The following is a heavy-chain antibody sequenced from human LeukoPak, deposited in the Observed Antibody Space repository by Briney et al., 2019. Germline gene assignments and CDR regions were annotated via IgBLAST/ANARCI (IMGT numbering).Heavy chain of an antibody. V-gene: IGHV3-33*01. D-gene: IGHD3-9*01. J-gene: IGHJ4*02. CDR3: ARDSLRRDILTGYPDY. CDR1: RFTFSSYG. CDR2: IWYDGSNE. Sequence: GGSLRLSCAAFRFTFSSYGMHWVRQALGKGLEWVAVIWYDGSNEYYADSVKGRFTISRDNSKNTLYLQMNSLRAEDTAVYYCARDSLRRDILTGYPDYWGQGTLVTVSS.